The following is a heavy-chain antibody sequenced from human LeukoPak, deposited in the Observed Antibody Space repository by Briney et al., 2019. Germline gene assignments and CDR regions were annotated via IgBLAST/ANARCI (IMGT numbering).Heavy chain of an antibody. V-gene: IGHV4-34*01. CDR2: INHSGST. D-gene: IGHD3-22*01. J-gene: IGHJ4*02. CDR3: ARMRYFYDSSGYRFDC. CDR1: GGSFSGYF. Sequence: SETLSLTCAVYGGSFSGYFWSWIRQPPGKGLEWIGEINHSGSTNYSPSLKSRVTISVDTPKNQFSLKLSSVTAADTAVYYCARMRYFYDSSGYRFDCWGQGTLSPSPQ.